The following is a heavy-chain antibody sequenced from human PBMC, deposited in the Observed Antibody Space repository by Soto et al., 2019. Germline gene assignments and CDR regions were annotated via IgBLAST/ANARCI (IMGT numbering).Heavy chain of an antibody. V-gene: IGHV4-59*12. D-gene: IGHD6-6*01. CDR2: ICQSGST. CDR3: ARAPKVSGSSQTRPDF. Sequence: TSETLSLTCTVSGGSITSYYWSWIRQPPGKGLEWIGYICQSGSTNYNPSLKSRVSISIDTSKKQFSLNLASVSAADTAVYYCARAPKVSGSSQTRPDFWGQGTLVTVSS. J-gene: IGHJ4*02. CDR1: GGSITSYY.